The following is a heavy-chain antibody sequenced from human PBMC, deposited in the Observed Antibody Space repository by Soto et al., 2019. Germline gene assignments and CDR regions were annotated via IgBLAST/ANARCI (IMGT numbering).Heavy chain of an antibody. J-gene: IGHJ4*02. Sequence: EVQLLESGGGLVQPGGFLRLSCAASGFTFSSYAMRWVRQAPVKGLEWVSAISGSGDSTYYADSVKGRFTISRDNSKNTLYLQMNSLRAEDTAVYYCAIRGSGSYYDYWRQGTLVTVSS. V-gene: IGHV3-23*01. CDR2: ISGSGDST. CDR3: AIRGSGSYYDY. CDR1: GFTFSSYA. D-gene: IGHD1-26*01.